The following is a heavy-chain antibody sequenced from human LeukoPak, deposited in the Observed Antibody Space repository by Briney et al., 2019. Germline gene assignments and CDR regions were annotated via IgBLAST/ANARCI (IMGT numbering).Heavy chain of an antibody. CDR3: ARERVNFGAFDI. V-gene: IGHV4-38-2*02. CDR2: IYYSGST. Sequence: SETLSLTCTVSGHSIINSFYWGWIRQPPGKGLEWIGYIYYSGSTYYNPSLKSRVTISVDTSKNQFSLKLSSVTAADTAVYYCARERVNFGAFDIWGQGTMVTVSS. J-gene: IGHJ3*02. CDR1: GHSIINSFY. D-gene: IGHD3-16*01.